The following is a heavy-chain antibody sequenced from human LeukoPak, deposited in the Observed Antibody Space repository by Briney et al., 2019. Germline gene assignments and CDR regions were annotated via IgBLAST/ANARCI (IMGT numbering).Heavy chain of an antibody. D-gene: IGHD3/OR15-3a*01. CDR2: IKEDGSEK. CDR3: ARDYMILGQWKD. V-gene: IGHV3-7*03. Sequence: GGSLRLSCAASGFTVSSNYMSWVRQAPGKGLEWVANIKEDGSEKNYVDSVKGRFTISRDNAKNSLYLQMNSLRAEDTAVYYCARDYMILGQWKDWGQGTLVTVSS. J-gene: IGHJ4*02. CDR1: GFTVSSNY.